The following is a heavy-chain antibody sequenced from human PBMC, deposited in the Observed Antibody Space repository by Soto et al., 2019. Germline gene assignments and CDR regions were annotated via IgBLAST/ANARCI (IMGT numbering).Heavy chain of an antibody. CDR2: IYYSGNT. CDR1: GGSTSSDNY. Sequence: SETLSLTCTVSGGSTSSDNYWSWIRQPPGKGLEWIGHIYYSGNTGYNPSLKSRLAISIDTSKNQFSLKLSSVTAADTAVYFCAREGGESSDGLYYFDSWGQGSLVTVSS. D-gene: IGHD3-16*01. V-gene: IGHV4-30-4*01. CDR3: AREGGESSDGLYYFDS. J-gene: IGHJ4*02.